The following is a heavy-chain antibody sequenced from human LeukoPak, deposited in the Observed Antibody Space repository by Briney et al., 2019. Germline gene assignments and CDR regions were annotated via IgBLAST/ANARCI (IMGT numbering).Heavy chain of an antibody. J-gene: IGHJ4*02. V-gene: IGHV3-48*03. D-gene: IGHD6-19*01. CDR2: ISSSGSTI. CDR3: ARAPYSSGWYYFDY. CDR1: GLTFSSYE. Sequence: GGSLRLSCAASGLTFSSYEMNWVRQAPGKGLEWVSYISSSGSTIYYADSVKGRFTISRDNAKNSLYLQMNSLRAEDTAVYYCARAPYSSGWYYFDYWGQGTLVTVSS.